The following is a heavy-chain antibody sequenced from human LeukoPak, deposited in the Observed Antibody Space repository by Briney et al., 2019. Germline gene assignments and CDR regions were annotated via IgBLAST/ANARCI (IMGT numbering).Heavy chain of an antibody. V-gene: IGHV3-7*01. CDR3: ARYQGGGWDV. J-gene: IGHJ6*02. CDR2: IKQDGSEK. CDR1: GFTFSTYW. D-gene: IGHD6-25*01. Sequence: GGSLRLSCAASGFTFSTYWMRWVRQAPGKGLEGVANIKQDGSEKHYVDFVKGRFTISRDNAKNSLYLQMNSLRDDDTAVYYCARYQGGGWDVWGQGITVTVSS.